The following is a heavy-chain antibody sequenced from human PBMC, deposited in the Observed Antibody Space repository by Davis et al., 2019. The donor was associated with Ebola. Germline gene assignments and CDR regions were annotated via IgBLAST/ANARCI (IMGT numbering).Heavy chain of an antibody. CDR2: VGNSVDDI. V-gene: IGHV3-21*05. CDR3: VVPAATLGHY. CDR1: GVTFRNYV. D-gene: IGHD2-2*01. Sequence: GGSLRLSCAVSGVTFRNYVMNWVRQIPGKGLEWVAYVGNSVDDIHYVASVKGRFTASRDNARHTLFLEMNNLKLEDTGVYYCVVPAATLGHYWGQGTLVTVSS. J-gene: IGHJ4*02.